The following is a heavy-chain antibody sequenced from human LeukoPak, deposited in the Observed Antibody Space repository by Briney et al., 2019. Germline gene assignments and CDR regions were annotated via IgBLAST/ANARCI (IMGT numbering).Heavy chain of an antibody. D-gene: IGHD5-18*01. CDR3: AREGRGYSYYYFDY. Sequence: SVKVSCKASGGTFSSYAISWVRQAPGQGLEWMGGIIPIFGTANYAQKFQGRVTITADESKSTAYMEVSSLRSEDTAVYYCAREGRGYSYYYFDYWGQGTLVTVSS. CDR1: GGTFSSYA. J-gene: IGHJ4*02. V-gene: IGHV1-69*13. CDR2: IIPIFGTA.